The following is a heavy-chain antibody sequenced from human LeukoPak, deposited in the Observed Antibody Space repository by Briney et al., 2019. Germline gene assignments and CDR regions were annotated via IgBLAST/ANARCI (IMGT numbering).Heavy chain of an antibody. D-gene: IGHD1-1*01. Sequence: SEALSLTCTVSGGSITSGSYYWGWIRQPPGKGLEWIGSMHYGGSTYFNPSLNSRVTIAVDTSRNQLSLRLTSVTAADTAVFYCARQTVSIRGVEGFDVWGQGTMVTVSS. CDR3: ARQTVSIRGVEGFDV. CDR2: MHYGGST. V-gene: IGHV4-39*01. J-gene: IGHJ3*01. CDR1: GGSITSGSYY.